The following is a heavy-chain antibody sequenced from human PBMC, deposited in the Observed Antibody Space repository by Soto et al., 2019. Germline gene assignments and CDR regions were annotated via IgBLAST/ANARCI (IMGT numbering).Heavy chain of an antibody. CDR2: ISGDGSNE. CDR3: ARHLSHLKSGWFDP. D-gene: IGHD3-3*02. J-gene: IGHJ5*02. Sequence: QEQLVESGGSVVQPGRSLRLSCAASGFTFINYAMHWVRQAPGKGLEWVALISGDGSNEYYEDSVKGRFTISRDNSRNTLYLQMNSLRADDTAVYYCARHLSHLKSGWFDPWGQGTLVTVSS. V-gene: IGHV3-30-3*01. CDR1: GFTFINYA.